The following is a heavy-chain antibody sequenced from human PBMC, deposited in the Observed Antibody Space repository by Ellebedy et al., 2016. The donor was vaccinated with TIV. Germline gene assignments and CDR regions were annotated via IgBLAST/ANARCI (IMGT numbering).Heavy chain of an antibody. V-gene: IGHV3-9*01. D-gene: IGHD3-10*01. J-gene: IGHJ4*02. Sequence: SLKISCAASGFTFEDYAMHWVRQTPGKGLEWVSGLTWNSGSIAYGDSVRGRFTISRDNAKKSLYLQMNRLTAEDTARYYCAKDLYASADYYEIDFWGQGTLVTVSS. CDR2: LTWNSGSI. CDR1: GFTFEDYA. CDR3: AKDLYASADYYEIDF.